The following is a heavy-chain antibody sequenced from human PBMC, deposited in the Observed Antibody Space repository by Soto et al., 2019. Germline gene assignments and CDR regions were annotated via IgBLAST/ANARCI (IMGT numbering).Heavy chain of an antibody. Sequence: PSETLSLTCTVSGASISSYYWSWIRQPAGKGLEWIGRIYIGGNTNYKPSLKSRVTMSVDTSKKQFSLKLTSVTAADTAMYFCARVTTGSYYLDYWGQGSLVTVSS. CDR1: GASISSYY. CDR2: IYIGGNT. CDR3: ARVTTGSYYLDY. J-gene: IGHJ4*02. D-gene: IGHD3-10*01. V-gene: IGHV4-4*07.